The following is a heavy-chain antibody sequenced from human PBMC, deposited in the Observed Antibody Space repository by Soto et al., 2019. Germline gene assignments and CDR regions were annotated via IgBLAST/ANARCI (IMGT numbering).Heavy chain of an antibody. Sequence: PGESLTISCKGSGYSFTSYWSGWVRQMPGKGLEWMGIIYPGDSDTRYSPSFQGQVTISADKSITTAYLQWSSLKASDTAMYYCARSLLADKATTDVDAWGQGNALTVSS. CDR2: IYPGDSDT. D-gene: IGHD3-10*01. CDR1: GYSFTSYW. J-gene: IGHJ6*02. CDR3: ARSLLADKATTDVDA. V-gene: IGHV5-51*01.